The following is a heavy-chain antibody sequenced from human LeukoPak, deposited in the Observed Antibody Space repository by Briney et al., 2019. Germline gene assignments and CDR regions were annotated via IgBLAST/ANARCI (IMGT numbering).Heavy chain of an antibody. CDR3: SKDDSSSWYDYFFDY. V-gene: IGHV3-23*01. Sequence: GGSLRLSCATSGFAFSSSSMSWVRQAPGKGLEWVSTISGAGGSSWYAESVKGRFSISRDNSMNSVSLQMSSLRVEDTAIYYCSKDDSSSWYDYFFDYWGQGTLVTVSS. D-gene: IGHD6-13*01. CDR2: ISGAGGSS. J-gene: IGHJ4*02. CDR1: GFAFSSSS.